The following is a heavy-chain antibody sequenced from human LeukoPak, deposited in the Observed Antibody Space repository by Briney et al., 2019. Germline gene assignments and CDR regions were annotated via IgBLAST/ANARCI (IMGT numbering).Heavy chain of an antibody. D-gene: IGHD6-13*01. CDR1: GFTFSNDA. V-gene: IGHV3-23*01. CDR3: AAAVTSRGYFDY. Sequence: GGSLRLSCAASGFTFSNDAMSWVRQAPGKRLEWVSTISGSGGSTYYADSVKGRFTISRDNSKNTLYLQMNSLRAEDTAVYYCAAAVTSRGYFDYWGQGTLVTVSS. J-gene: IGHJ4*02. CDR2: ISGSGGST.